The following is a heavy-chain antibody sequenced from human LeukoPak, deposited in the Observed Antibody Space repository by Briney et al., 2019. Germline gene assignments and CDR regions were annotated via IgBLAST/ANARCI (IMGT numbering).Heavy chain of an antibody. CDR3: AKDLGPYQVVHPFHIFDY. CDR2: ISGSGGST. CDR1: GFTFSSYA. D-gene: IGHD2-15*01. V-gene: IGHV3-23*01. J-gene: IGHJ4*02. Sequence: GGSLRLSCAASGFTFSSYAMSWVRQAPGKGLEWVSAISGSGGSTYYADSVKGRFTISRDNSKNTLYLQMNSLRAEDTAVYYCAKDLGPYQVVHPFHIFDYWGQGTLVTVSS.